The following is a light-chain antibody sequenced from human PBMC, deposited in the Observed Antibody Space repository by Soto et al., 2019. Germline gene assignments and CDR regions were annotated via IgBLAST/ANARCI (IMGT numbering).Light chain of an antibody. CDR2: DAS. CDR3: QQRSTGPRT. Sequence: EIVLTQSPATLSLSPGQRATLSCRARQSIDTDLAWNQQKPGQAPRLLIYDASNRALGIPGRFRGSGSGTDFTLTSSSREPEDFAVYYCQQRSTGPRTFGQGTKVEI. CDR1: QSIDTD. J-gene: IGKJ1*01. V-gene: IGKV3-11*01.